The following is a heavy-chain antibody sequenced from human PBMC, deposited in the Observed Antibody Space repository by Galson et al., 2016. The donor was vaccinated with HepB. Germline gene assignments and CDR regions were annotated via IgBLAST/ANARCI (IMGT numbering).Heavy chain of an antibody. CDR3: AKDEGFYNGMDF. CDR2: ISDSEST. CDR1: GGSVGSASHY. J-gene: IGHJ6*02. Sequence: LSLTCTVSGGSVGSASHYWSWVRQPTGKGLEWIGYISDSESTNYSPSLKGRVTISLDRSKNQFSLRLNSVIAADTAVYYCAKDEGFYNGMDFWGQGTTVTVSS. V-gene: IGHV4-61*01. D-gene: IGHD2-2*02.